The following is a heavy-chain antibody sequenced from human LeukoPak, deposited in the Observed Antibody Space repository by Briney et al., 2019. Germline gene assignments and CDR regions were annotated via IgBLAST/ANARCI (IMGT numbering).Heavy chain of an antibody. CDR3: ARDDVAFDI. Sequence: SETLSLTCAVYGGSFSGYYWSWIRQPPGKGLEWIGEINHSGSTNYNPSLKSRVTISVDTSKNQFSLKLSSVTAADTAVYYCARDDVAFDIWGQGTMVTVSS. J-gene: IGHJ3*02. V-gene: IGHV4-34*01. CDR2: INHSGST. D-gene: IGHD1-1*01. CDR1: GGSFSGYY.